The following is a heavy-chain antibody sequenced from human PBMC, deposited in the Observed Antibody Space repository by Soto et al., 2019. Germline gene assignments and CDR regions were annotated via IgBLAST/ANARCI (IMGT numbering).Heavy chain of an antibody. J-gene: IGHJ4*02. Sequence: GSGPTLVNPTQTLTLTCTFSGFSLSTFGMGVGWIRQPPGKALEWLALIYWNDDKRYSPSLNSRLTIAKDTSKNLVVLTMTNVDPVDAATYYCVNSPDCYPSGYCGQVTLVTAFS. V-gene: IGHV2-5*01. D-gene: IGHD2-21*02. CDR2: IYWNDDK. CDR1: GFSLSTFGMG. CDR3: VNSPDCYPSGY.